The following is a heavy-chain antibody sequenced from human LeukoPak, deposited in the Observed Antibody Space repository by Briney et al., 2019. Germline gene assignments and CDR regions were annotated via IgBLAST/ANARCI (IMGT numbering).Heavy chain of an antibody. D-gene: IGHD5-24*01. CDR3: ARDRGDGYNYDY. Sequence: SSVKVSCKASGGTFSSYAISWVRQAPGQGLEWMGGIIPIFGTANYAQKFQGRVTITADEPTSTAYMEMSSLRSEDTAVYYCARDRGDGYNYDYWGQGTLVTVSS. V-gene: IGHV1-69*01. CDR1: GGTFSSYA. J-gene: IGHJ4*02. CDR2: IIPIFGTA.